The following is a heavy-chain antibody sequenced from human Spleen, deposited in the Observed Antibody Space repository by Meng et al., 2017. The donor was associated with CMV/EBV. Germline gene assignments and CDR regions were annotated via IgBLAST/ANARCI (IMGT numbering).Heavy chain of an antibody. CDR3: ATTPPVRSDY. J-gene: IGHJ4*02. CDR2: ISTDNTYT. Sequence: FCRDSRLCFNMYPMNWVHQAAGKGLECVSAISTDNTYTHYADSVEGRFTISREDAKSSLYLQMSSLRVEDTAIYYCATTPPVRSDYWGQGTLVTVSS. CDR1: RLCFNMYP. V-gene: IGHV3-21*06.